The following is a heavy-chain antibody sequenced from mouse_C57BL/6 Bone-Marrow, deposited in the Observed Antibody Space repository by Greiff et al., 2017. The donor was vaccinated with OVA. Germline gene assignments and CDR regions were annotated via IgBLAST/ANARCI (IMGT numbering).Heavy chain of an antibody. CDR2: IWSGGST. D-gene: IGHD1-3*01. CDR1: GFSLTSSG. J-gene: IGHJ1*03. Sequence: VKLMESGPGLVQPSQSLSITCTVSGFSLTSSGVHWVRQSPGKGLEWLGVIWSGGSTDYNAAFISRLSISKDNSKSQVFFKMNSLQADDTAIYYCARRDNYEGYFDVWGTGTTVTVSS. V-gene: IGHV2-2*01. CDR3: ARRDNYEGYFDV.